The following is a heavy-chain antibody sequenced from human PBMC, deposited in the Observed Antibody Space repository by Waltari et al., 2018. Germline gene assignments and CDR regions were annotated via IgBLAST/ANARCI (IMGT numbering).Heavy chain of an antibody. Sequence: QVQLQESGPGLVKPSQTLSLTCTVSGGSISSGSYYWSWTRQPAGKGLEWIGRIYTSGGTTCTPSLKSRFPISVDTSKNQCSLEPSSVTAAAAAVYYCACALWFGESAYYGMSVWGRGTTVTVSS. CDR3: ACALWFGESAYYGMSV. CDR1: GGSISSGSYY. V-gene: IGHV4-61*02. J-gene: IGHJ6*02. CDR2: IYTSGGT. D-gene: IGHD3-10*01.